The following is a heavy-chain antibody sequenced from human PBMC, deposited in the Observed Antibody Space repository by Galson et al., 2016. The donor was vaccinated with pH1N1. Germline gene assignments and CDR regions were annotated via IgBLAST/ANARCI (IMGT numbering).Heavy chain of an antibody. CDR2: INPSSGYT. D-gene: IGHD3-22*01. V-gene: IGHV1-2*02. CDR3: ARGAVEGCDWLVFDD. J-gene: IGHJ4*02. CDR1: GYAFTGQY. Sequence: SGKVSCKASGYAFTGQYMHWVRQAPGQGLEWMGWINPSSGYTFYSQNFQGRVTMTTDTSINTAYMEMGRLKFDDSAVYYCARGAVEGCDWLVFDDWGQGALVTVSS.